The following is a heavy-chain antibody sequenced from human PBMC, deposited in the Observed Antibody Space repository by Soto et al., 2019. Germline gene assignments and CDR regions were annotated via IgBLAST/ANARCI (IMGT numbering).Heavy chain of an antibody. Sequence: QVHLVQSGAEVKEPGASVKVSCKASGYTFRNYAITWVRQAPGQGLECMGWINTYKGDTNYAHKFQGRVTMTTDTSTSTAYMELRSLRSDDTAIYYCARDAAFWSGRNLNWFDSWGQGTLFTVSS. D-gene: IGHD3-3*01. CDR1: GYTFRNYA. CDR2: INTYKGDT. J-gene: IGHJ5*01. V-gene: IGHV1-18*04. CDR3: ARDAAFWSGRNLNWFDS.